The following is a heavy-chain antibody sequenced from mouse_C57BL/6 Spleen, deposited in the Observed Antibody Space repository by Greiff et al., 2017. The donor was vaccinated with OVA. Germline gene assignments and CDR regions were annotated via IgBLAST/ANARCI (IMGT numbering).Heavy chain of an antibody. J-gene: IGHJ2*01. V-gene: IGHV1-15*01. CDR2: IDPETGGT. CDR1: GYTFTDYE. D-gene: IGHD1-1*01. CDR3: TREYYYGSSLYYFDY. Sequence: VQLQQSGAELVRPGASVTLSCKASGYTFTDYEMHWVKQTPVHGLEWIGAIDPETGGTAYNQKFKGKAILTADKSSSTAYMELRSLTSEDSAVYYCTREYYYGSSLYYFDYWGQGTTLTVSS.